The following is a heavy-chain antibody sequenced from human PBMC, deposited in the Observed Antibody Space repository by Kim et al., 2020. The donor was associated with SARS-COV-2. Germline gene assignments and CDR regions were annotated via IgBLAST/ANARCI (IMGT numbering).Heavy chain of an antibody. CDR3: AHRLVGYCNGADCYDSDYGMDV. J-gene: IGHJ6*02. CDR1: GVSLSTSGEG. D-gene: IGHD2-21*01. V-gene: IGHV2-5*02. CDR2: YYWDDDK. Sequence: SGPTLVNPTQTLTLTCTVSGVSLSTSGEGVAWIRQPPGKALEWLALYYWDDDKRYSPSLDSRLTITKDTSKNQVVLTMTNMDPVDTATYYCAHRLVGYCNGADCYDSDYGMDVWGQGTTVIVSS.